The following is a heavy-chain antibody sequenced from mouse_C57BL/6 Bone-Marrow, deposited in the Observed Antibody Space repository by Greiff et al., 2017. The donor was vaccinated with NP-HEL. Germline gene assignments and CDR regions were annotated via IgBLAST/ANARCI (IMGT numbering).Heavy chain of an antibody. J-gene: IGHJ4*01. CDR3: ARHEGNYLYYAMDY. D-gene: IGHD2-1*01. CDR2: IWSDGST. V-gene: IGHV2-6-1*01. Sequence: QVQLKESGPGLVAPSQSLSITCTVSGFSLTSYGVHWVRQPPGKGLEWLVVIWSDGSTTYNSALKSRLSISKDNSKSQVFLKMNSLQTDDTAMYYCARHEGNYLYYAMDYWGQGTSVTVSS. CDR1: GFSLTSYG.